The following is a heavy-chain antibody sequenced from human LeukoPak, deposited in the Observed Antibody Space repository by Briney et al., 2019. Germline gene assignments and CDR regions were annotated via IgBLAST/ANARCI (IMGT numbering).Heavy chain of an antibody. CDR2: IIPILGIA. CDR1: GGIFSSYA. D-gene: IGHD6-13*01. J-gene: IGHJ6*02. CDR3: ARDDWVAAAGTSGYGMDV. Sequence: SVKVSCKASGGIFSSYAISWVRQAPGQGLEWMGRIIPILGIANYAQKFQGRVTITADKSTSTDYMELSSLRSEDTAVYYCARDDWVAAAGTSGYGMDVWGQGTTVTVSS. V-gene: IGHV1-69*04.